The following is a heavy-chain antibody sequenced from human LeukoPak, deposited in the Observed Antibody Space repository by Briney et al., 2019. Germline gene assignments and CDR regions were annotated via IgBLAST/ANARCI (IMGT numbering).Heavy chain of an antibody. V-gene: IGHV3-49*04. J-gene: IGHJ6*02. Sequence: PGGSLRLSCAASGFTFSSYDMSWVSQAPGKGMEWVGFIRSKAYGGTTEYAASVRGRFTISRDDSKSIAYLQMNSLKTEDTAVYYCTYSYCSSTSCYAEYYYYYGMDVWGQGTTVTVSS. CDR2: IRSKAYGGTT. CDR1: GFTFSSYD. D-gene: IGHD2-2*01. CDR3: TYSYCSSTSCYAEYYYYYGMDV.